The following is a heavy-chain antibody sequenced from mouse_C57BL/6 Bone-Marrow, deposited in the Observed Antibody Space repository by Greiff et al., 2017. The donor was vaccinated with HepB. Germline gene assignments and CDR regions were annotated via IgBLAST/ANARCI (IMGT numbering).Heavy chain of an antibody. V-gene: IGHV3-6*01. CDR2: ISYDGSN. CDR3: ARARGLLTFDY. J-gene: IGHJ2*01. Sequence: EVQLQESGPGLVKPSQSLSLTCSVTGYSITSGYYWNWIRQFPGNKLEWMGYISYDGSNNYNPSLKNRISITRDTSKNQFFLKLNSVTTEDTATYYCARARGLLTFDYWGQGTTLTVSS. CDR1: GYSITSGYY. D-gene: IGHD2-3*01.